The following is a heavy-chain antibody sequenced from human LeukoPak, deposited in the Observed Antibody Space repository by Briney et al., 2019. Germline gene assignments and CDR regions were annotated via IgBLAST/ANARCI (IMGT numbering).Heavy chain of an antibody. Sequence: SETLSLTCTVSGGSISSINYYWGWIRQPPGKGLEWLGIIYFSGNTYYNPSLKSRVTISVDTSKNQFSLKLTSVTAADTAIYYCARLRLDIAVEPPVVDAFDIWGQGTMVTVSS. J-gene: IGHJ3*02. CDR2: IYFSGNT. CDR1: GGSISSINYY. CDR3: ARLRLDIAVEPPVVDAFDI. V-gene: IGHV4-39*01. D-gene: IGHD2-2*03.